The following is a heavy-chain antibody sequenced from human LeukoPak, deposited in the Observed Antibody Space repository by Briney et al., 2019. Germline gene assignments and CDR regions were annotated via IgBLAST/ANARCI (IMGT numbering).Heavy chain of an antibody. J-gene: IGHJ4*02. CDR3: GQDSEQQLIN. V-gene: IGHV3-43*02. CDR2: ISGDGRDA. Sequence: GGSLRLSCAASGFKFDDFAMHWVRQAPGKGLEWVSLISGDGRDAYYADSVKGRFSISRDNTKNSPSLQMNILRPEDTALYYCGQDSEQQLINWAQGTLVTVSS. D-gene: IGHD6-13*01. CDR1: GFKFDDFA.